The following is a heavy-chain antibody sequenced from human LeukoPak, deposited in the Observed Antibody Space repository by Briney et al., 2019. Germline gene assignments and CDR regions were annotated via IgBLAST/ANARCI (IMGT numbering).Heavy chain of an antibody. V-gene: IGHV1-69*05. Sequence: ASVKVSCKASGGTFSSYAISWVRQAPGQGLEWMGRIIPIFGTANYAQKFQGRVTITTDESTSTAYMELSSLRSGDTAVYYCAREGEEGWFDPWGQGTLVTVSS. CDR1: GGTFSSYA. J-gene: IGHJ5*02. CDR3: AREGEEGWFDP. CDR2: IIPIFGTA.